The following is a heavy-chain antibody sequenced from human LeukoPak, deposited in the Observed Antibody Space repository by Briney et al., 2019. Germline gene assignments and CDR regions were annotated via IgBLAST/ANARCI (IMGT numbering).Heavy chain of an antibody. D-gene: IGHD3-10*01. V-gene: IGHV3-7*01. J-gene: IGHJ4*02. Sequence: GGSLRLSCAASGFTFSSYWMSWVRQAPGKGLEWVANIKQDGSEKYYVDSVKGRFTISRDNAKNSLYLQMNSLRAEDTAAYYSAREGAYGSGSSSDYFDYWGQGTLVTVSS. CDR1: GFTFSSYW. CDR2: IKQDGSEK. CDR3: AREGAYGSGSSSDYFDY.